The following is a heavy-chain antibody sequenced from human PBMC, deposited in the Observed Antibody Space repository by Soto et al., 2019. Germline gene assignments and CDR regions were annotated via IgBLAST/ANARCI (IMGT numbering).Heavy chain of an antibody. CDR2: ASYDGSYK. CDR3: ANELSVVATTPDFDY. D-gene: IGHD5-12*01. Sequence: QVQLVESGGGVVQPGRSLRLSCAASGFTVSSFGMHWVRQAPGTGLEWVAVASYDGSYKYYADSVKGRFTISRDNSKNTLYLQMNSLRAEDTAVYYRANELSVVATTPDFDYWGQGTLVTVSS. CDR1: GFTVSSFG. J-gene: IGHJ4*02. V-gene: IGHV3-30*18.